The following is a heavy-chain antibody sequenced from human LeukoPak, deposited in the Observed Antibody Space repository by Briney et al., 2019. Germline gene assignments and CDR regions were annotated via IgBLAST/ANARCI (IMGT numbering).Heavy chain of an antibody. CDR1: GFTFSSYG. Sequence: GGSLRLSCAASGFTFSSYGMHWVRQAPGKGLEWVSSISSGSSYIYYVDSVKGRFTVSRDNAKNSLYLQMNSLRAEDTAVYYCAGSDTIGYLPREWDYWYFDLWGRGTLVTVSS. V-gene: IGHV3-21*01. CDR2: ISSGSSYI. CDR3: AGSDTIGYLPREWDYWYFDL. J-gene: IGHJ2*01. D-gene: IGHD3-22*01.